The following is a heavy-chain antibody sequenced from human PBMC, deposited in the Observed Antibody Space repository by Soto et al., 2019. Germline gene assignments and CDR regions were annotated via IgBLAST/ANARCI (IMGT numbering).Heavy chain of an antibody. Sequence: SVKVSCKAVGGTFSSYALSWVRQAPGQGLELMGGIIPVFGTVNYAQKLQGRVTITADESTSTVYMELSSLRSEDTAVYYCASGDNSGTADGWFDPWGQGTLVTVSS. V-gene: IGHV1-69*13. J-gene: IGHJ5*02. CDR1: GGTFSSYA. D-gene: IGHD3-22*01. CDR3: ASGDNSGTADGWFDP. CDR2: IIPVFGTV.